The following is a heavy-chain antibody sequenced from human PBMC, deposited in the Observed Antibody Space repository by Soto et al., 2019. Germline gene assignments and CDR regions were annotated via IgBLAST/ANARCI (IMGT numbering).Heavy chain of an antibody. V-gene: IGHV1-18*01. CDR2: ISAYNGNT. CDR3: ARKLKFYRRGSPPDY. CDR1: GYTFTSYG. J-gene: IGHJ4*02. D-gene: IGHD6-19*01. Sequence: ASVKVSCKASGYTFTSYGISWVRQAPGQGLEWMGWISAYNGNTNYAQKLQGRVTMTTDTSTSTAYMELRSLRSDDTAVYYCARKLKFYRRGSPPDYWGQGTLVTVSS.